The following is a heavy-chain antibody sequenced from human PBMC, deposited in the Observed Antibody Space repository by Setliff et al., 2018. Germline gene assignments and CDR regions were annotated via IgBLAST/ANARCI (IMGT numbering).Heavy chain of an antibody. Sequence: LRLSCVASGFAFGTYGMHWVRQAPGKGLEWVAFIRYDGSYKYYEDSVKGRFTISRDNPENTLHLQMNSLRVEDTALYFCAKVKKQLIRGSGLDYWGQGTVVTVSS. CDR1: GFAFGTYG. J-gene: IGHJ4*02. CDR3: AKVKKQLIRGSGLDY. D-gene: IGHD2-8*01. CDR2: IRYDGSYK. V-gene: IGHV3-30*02.